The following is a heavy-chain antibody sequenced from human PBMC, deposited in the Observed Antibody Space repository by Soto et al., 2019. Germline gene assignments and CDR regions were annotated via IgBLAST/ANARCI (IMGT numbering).Heavy chain of an antibody. CDR1: GDSISSYY. CDR2: IYYSGNT. V-gene: IGHV4-59*01. J-gene: IGHJ5*02. D-gene: IGHD5-18*01. CDR3: ARIPVDTSMIYWLDP. Sequence: PSETLSLTCTVSGDSISSYYWSWIRQPPGKGLEWIGYIYYSGNTNYNPSLKSRVIISVDTSKNLFSLKLTSVTAADTAVYYCARIPVDTSMIYWLDPWGQGTLVTVSS.